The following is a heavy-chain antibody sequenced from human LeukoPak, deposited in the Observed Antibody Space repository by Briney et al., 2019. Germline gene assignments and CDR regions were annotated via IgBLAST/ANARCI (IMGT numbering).Heavy chain of an antibody. D-gene: IGHD2-15*01. CDR2: ISSSSSTV. V-gene: IGHV3-48*04. Sequence: EGSLRLSCAASGFTFSSYSMNWVRQAPGKGLEWVSYISSSSSTVYYGDSVKGRFTISRDNAKNSLYLQINSLRAEDTAVYYCARVGGAILLVGEDGMDVWGQGTTVTVSS. CDR3: ARVGGAILLVGEDGMDV. J-gene: IGHJ6*02. CDR1: GFTFSSYS.